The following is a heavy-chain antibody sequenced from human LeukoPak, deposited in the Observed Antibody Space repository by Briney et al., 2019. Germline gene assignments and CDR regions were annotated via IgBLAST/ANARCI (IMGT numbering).Heavy chain of an antibody. CDR2: IYHSGST. CDR1: GDSISSSNW. V-gene: IGHV4-4*02. D-gene: IGHD3-10*01. J-gene: IGHJ4*02. CDR3: ARVFSGSTGVDY. Sequence: SGTLSLTCAVSGDSISSSNWWSWVRQPPGKGLEWIGEIYHSGSTNYNPSLKSRVTISVDKSKNQFSLKLTSVTAADTAMYYCARVFSGSTGVDYWGQGTLVTVSS.